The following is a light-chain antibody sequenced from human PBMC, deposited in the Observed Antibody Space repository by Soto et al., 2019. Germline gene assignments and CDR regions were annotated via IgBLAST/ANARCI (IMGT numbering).Light chain of an antibody. CDR3: QQRYSWIRV. J-gene: IGKJ1*01. V-gene: IGKV3-11*01. Sequence: FVVTQSPDTLSLSPGETATLSCRASQSVSSSVAWYQHKPGQSPRLVVYSGYKRSAGIPARFSGSGSGTDFTLTITSQENDDFAVYYCQQRYSWIRVFGPGTKVEVK. CDR2: SGY. CDR1: QSVSSS.